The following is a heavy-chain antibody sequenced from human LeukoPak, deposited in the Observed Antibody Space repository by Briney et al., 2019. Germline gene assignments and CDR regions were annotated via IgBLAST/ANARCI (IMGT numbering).Heavy chain of an antibody. CDR2: INHSGST. V-gene: IGHV4-34*01. CDR1: GFTFSSYS. D-gene: IGHD5-24*01. J-gene: IGHJ5*02. Sequence: GSLRLSCAASGFTFSSYSMNWIRQPPGKGLEWIGEINHSGSTNYNPSLKSRVTISVDTSKNQFSLKLSSVTAADTAVYYCARVERWLQLVWFDPWGQGTLVTVSS. CDR3: ARVERWLQLVWFDP.